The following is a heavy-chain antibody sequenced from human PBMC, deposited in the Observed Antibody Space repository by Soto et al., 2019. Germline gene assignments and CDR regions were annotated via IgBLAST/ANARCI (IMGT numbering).Heavy chain of an antibody. D-gene: IGHD5-12*01. CDR1: AGSICRSSYY. CDR3: ARHGGREWLRNYYCYYGMDV. CDR2: IYYSGST. V-gene: IGHV4-39*01. Sequence: SQTLSLTCTVSAGSICRSSYYSGWIRQPPGKGLEWIGSIYYSGSTYYNPSLKSRFTISVDTSRNQFSLRLCSGTAADSAVYYCARHGGREWLRNYYCYYGMDVWGQGTTVTVSS. J-gene: IGHJ6*02.